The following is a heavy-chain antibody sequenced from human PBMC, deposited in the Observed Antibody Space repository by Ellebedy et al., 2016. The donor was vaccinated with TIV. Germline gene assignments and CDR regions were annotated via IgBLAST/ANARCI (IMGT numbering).Heavy chain of an antibody. Sequence: GESLKISXAAPGFTVSSNFMSWVRQAPGKGLEWVSIIYNDGNPYYTDSLKGRFTISRDTSKNTVHLQINSLRAEDTAVYYCAREFGGNPGYFQHWGQGTLVTVSS. CDR1: GFTVSSNF. CDR2: IYNDGNP. D-gene: IGHD4-23*01. J-gene: IGHJ1*01. CDR3: AREFGGNPGYFQH. V-gene: IGHV3-53*01.